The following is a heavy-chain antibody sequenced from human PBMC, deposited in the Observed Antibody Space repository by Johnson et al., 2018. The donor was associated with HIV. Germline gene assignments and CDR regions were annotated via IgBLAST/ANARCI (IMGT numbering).Heavy chain of an antibody. V-gene: IGHV3-30*18. CDR3: AKFPYTAMASDAFEI. CDR1: GFTFSDYY. J-gene: IGHJ3*02. D-gene: IGHD5-18*01. Sequence: QVQLVESGGGLVKPGGSLRLSCAASGFTFSDYYMSWIRQAPGKGLEWVAVISYDGSNKYYADSVKGRFTISRDNSKNTLYLQMNSLRAEDTAVYYCAKFPYTAMASDAFEIWGQGTMVTVSS. CDR2: ISYDGSNK.